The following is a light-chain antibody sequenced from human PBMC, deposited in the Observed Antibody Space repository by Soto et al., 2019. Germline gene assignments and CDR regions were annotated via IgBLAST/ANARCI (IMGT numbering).Light chain of an antibody. CDR1: SSDVGSYNL. CDR2: EGS. Sequence: QSALTQPASVSGSPGQSITISCTGTSSDVGSYNLVSWCQQHPGKAPKLMIYEGSKRPSGVSNRFSGSKSGNTASLTISGLQAEDEADYYCCSYAGSHYVFGTGTKVTVL. V-gene: IGLV2-23*01. J-gene: IGLJ1*01. CDR3: CSYAGSHYV.